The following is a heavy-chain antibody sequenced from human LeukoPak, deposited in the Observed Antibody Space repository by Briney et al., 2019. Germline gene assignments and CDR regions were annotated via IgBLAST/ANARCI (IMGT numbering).Heavy chain of an antibody. CDR2: IIPIFGTA. CDR1: GGTFSSYA. CDR3: ARPLRFLEWLSPYYYYYMDV. J-gene: IGHJ6*03. Sequence: SVKVSCKASGGTFSSYAISWVRQAPGQGLEWMGGIIPIFGTANYAQKFQGRVTITTDESTSTAYMELSSLRSEDTAVYYCARPLRFLEWLSPYYYYYMDVWGKGTTVTVSS. V-gene: IGHV1-69*05. D-gene: IGHD3-3*01.